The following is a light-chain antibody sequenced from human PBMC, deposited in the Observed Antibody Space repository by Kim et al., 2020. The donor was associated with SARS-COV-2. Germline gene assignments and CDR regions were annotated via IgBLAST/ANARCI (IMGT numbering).Light chain of an antibody. V-gene: IGLV2-18*02. J-gene: IGLJ1*01. CDR1: RSDFGSYSG. CDR2: DVS. CDR3: CSSTSTSTYI. Sequence: GRSVAISCAGARSDFGSYSGVSWYRRSPGTAPKLIIFDVSNRPSGVPDRFSGSKSGNTASLTISGLQAEDEADYYCCSSTSTSTYIFGTGTKVTVL.